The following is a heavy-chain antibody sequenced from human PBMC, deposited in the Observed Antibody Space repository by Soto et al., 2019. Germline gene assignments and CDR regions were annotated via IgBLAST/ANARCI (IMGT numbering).Heavy chain of an antibody. CDR3: ARGRGGKYQLSNHYYYYGMDV. Sequence: SETLSLTCAVYGGSFSGYYWSWIRQPPGKGLEWIGEINHSGSTNYNPSLKSRVTISVDTSKNQFSLKLSSVTAADTAVYYCARGRGGKYQLSNHYYYYGMDVWGQGTTVTVSS. CDR1: GGSFSGYY. V-gene: IGHV4-34*01. CDR2: INHSGST. J-gene: IGHJ6*02. D-gene: IGHD2-2*01.